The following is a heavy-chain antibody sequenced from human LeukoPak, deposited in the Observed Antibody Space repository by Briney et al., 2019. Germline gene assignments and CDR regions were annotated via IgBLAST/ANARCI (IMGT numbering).Heavy chain of an antibody. CDR1: GGTFSSYT. J-gene: IGHJ3*02. CDR3: ARAEESFWSGYPAKLLAFDI. CDR2: IIPILGIA. V-gene: IGHV1-69*02. Sequence: SVKVSCKASGGTFSSYTISWVRQAPGQGLEWMGRIIPILGIANYAQKFQGRVTITSDKSMSTAYREPSSLRSEDTAVYYCARAEESFWSGYPAKLLAFDIWGQGTMVTVSS. D-gene: IGHD3-3*01.